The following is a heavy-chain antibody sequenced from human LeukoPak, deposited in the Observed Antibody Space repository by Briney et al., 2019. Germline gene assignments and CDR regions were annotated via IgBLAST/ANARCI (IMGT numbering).Heavy chain of an antibody. V-gene: IGHV1-46*01. Sequence: ASVKVSCKASGYTFTNYYMHWVRQAPGQGLEWMGVIDPSAGSTTYAQKLQGRVTMTRDTATSTVYMELSSLRSEDTAVYYCARAHYASSNIKVPFDVWGKGTTVTVSS. D-gene: IGHD3-22*01. J-gene: IGHJ6*04. CDR2: IDPSAGST. CDR3: ARAHYASSNIKVPFDV. CDR1: GYTFTNYY.